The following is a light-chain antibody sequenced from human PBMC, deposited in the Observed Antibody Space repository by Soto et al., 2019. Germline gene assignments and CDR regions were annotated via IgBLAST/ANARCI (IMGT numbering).Light chain of an antibody. CDR2: EVS. CDR3: CSYAGSRGWV. Sequence: QSVLTQPASVSGSPGQSITISCTGTISDVGSYNLVSWYQQHPGKAPKLMIYEVSKRPSGNANRFSGSKSGNTASLTISGLQAEDEADYYCCSYAGSRGWVFGGGTQLTVL. CDR1: ISDVGSYNL. V-gene: IGLV2-23*02. J-gene: IGLJ3*02.